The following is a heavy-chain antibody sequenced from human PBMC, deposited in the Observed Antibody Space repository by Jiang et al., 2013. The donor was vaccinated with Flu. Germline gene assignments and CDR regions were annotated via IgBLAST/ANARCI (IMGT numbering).Heavy chain of an antibody. CDR2: IDPRSGNP. D-gene: IGHD7-27*01. V-gene: IGHV1-2*02. J-gene: IGHJ4*02. CDR1: GYSFIEYY. CDR3: ARDGQWGSYFDS. Sequence: SGSELRKPGASVKVSCKASGYSFIEYYIHWVRQAPGQGLEWVGWIDPRSGNPKYIEKFKGRVTMTMDTSTGTAYMELTRLRVDDTAVFYCARDGQWGSYFDSWGQGTLVTVSS.